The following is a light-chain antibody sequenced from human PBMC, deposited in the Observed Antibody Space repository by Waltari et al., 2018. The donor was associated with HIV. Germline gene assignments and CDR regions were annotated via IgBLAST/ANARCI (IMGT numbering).Light chain of an antibody. CDR1: SSNIGNTY. Sequence: QSVLTQPPSVSTAPGQKVTISCAGSSSNIGNTYVSWYQKLPGTAPKLLIYDKSMRPSGIRDRLSGSKSGTSATLGIDGFLTGHEADYYCGPSDSSLSASWVFGGGTKLTVL. CDR3: GPSDSSLSASWV. J-gene: IGLJ3*02. CDR2: DKS. V-gene: IGLV1-51*01.